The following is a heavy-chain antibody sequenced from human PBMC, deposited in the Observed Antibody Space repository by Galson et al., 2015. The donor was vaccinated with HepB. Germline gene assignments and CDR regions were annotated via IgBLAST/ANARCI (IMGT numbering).Heavy chain of an antibody. D-gene: IGHD6-19*01. CDR1: GDSVSSNSAA. CDR2: TYYRSKWYN. J-gene: IGHJ4*02. CDR3: ARDRSNAADPPAVAGSAGRTWFDY. Sequence: CAISGDSVSSNSAAWNWIRQSPSRGLEWLGRTYYRSKWYNDYAVSVKSRITINPDTSKNQFSLQLNSVTPEDTAVYYCARDRSNAADPPAVAGSAGRTWFDYWGQGTLVTVSS. V-gene: IGHV6-1*01.